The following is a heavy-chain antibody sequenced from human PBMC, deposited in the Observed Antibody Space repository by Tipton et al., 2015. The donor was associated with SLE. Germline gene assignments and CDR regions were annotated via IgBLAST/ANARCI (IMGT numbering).Heavy chain of an antibody. Sequence: TLSLTCTVSGGSISSYYWSWIRQPPGKGLEWIGYIYYSGSTNYNPPLKSRVTRSVDTSKNQFSLKLSSVTAADTAVYYCARESHSNYGGNLDYWGQGTLVTVSS. CDR2: IYYSGST. CDR3: ARESHSNYGGNLDY. D-gene: IGHD4-11*01. CDR1: GGSISSYY. V-gene: IGHV4-59*01. J-gene: IGHJ4*02.